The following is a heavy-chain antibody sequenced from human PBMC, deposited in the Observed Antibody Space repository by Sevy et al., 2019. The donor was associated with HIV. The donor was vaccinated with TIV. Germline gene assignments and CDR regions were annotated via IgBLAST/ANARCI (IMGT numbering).Heavy chain of an antibody. CDR1: GFTFRSYS. V-gene: IGHV3-21*01. Sequence: GGSLRLSCAASGFTFRSYSMNWVRQAPGRGLEWVSSITSSSSFIFYADSVKGRFTISRDNAKNSLFLQMNSLRAEDTAVYYCARPTSGLSEYEPLDNARFYGMDVWGQWTTVTVPS. CDR2: ITSSSSFI. CDR3: ARPTSGLSEYEPLDNARFYGMDV. J-gene: IGHJ6*02. D-gene: IGHD1-20*01.